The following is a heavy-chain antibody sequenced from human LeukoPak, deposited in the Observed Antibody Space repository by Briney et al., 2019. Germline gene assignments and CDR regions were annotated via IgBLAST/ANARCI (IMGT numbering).Heavy chain of an antibody. CDR1: GGSISSSNW. Sequence: SGTLSLTCAVSGGSISSSNWWSWVRQPPGKGLEWIGEIYYSGSTYYNPSLKSRVTISVDTSKNQFSLKLSSVTAADTAVYYCARLSRITMSWGAQRTPPELKPVDYWGQGTLVTVSS. CDR3: ARLSRITMSWGAQRTPPELKPVDY. CDR2: IYYSGST. J-gene: IGHJ4*02. D-gene: IGHD3-10*02. V-gene: IGHV4-4*02.